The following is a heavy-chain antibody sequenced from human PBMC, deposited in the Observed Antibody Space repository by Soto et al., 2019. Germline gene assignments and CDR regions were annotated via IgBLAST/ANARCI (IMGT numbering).Heavy chain of an antibody. J-gene: IGHJ5*02. V-gene: IGHV4-4*02. CDR2: TYHSGTT. CDR1: GDSINNSHW. CDR3: AREVNSSPARGPNWFDP. Sequence: QVQLQESGPGLVQPSGTLSLTCAVSGDSINNSHWWSWVRQTPGKGLEWIGETYHSGTTNYNLSLKTRVTISIDKSKNQLSLQMNSVTAADTAVYYCAREVNSSPARGPNWFDPWGQGTLVTVSS. D-gene: IGHD6-13*01.